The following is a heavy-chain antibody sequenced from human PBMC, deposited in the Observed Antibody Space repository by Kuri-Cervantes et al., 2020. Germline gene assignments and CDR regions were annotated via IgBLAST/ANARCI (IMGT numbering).Heavy chain of an antibody. D-gene: IGHD3-22*01. CDR1: GGSISSYY. CDR2: IYYSGST. J-gene: IGHJ4*02. Sequence: SETLSLTCTVSGGSISSYYWSWIRQPPGKGLEWIGYIYYSGSTNYNPSLKSRVTISVDTSKNQFSLKLSSVTAADTAVYYCARATYYYDSSGYYPFDYWGQGTLVTVSS. CDR3: ARATYYYDSSGYYPFDY. V-gene: IGHV4-59*01.